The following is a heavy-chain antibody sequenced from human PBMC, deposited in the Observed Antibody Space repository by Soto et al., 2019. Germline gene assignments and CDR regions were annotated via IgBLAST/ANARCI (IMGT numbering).Heavy chain of an antibody. CDR3: ARAVAVPADFDY. D-gene: IGHD6-19*01. V-gene: IGHV1-3*05. J-gene: IGHJ4*02. CDR2: INAGNGNI. CDR1: GYTFTGYA. Sequence: QVQLVQSGAEEKKPGASVKVSCKASGYTFTGYAMHWVRQASGQRLEWMGWINAGNGNIKYSQKFQGRVTITRDTSASTAYMELSSLRSEDTAVYYCARAVAVPADFDYWGQGTLVTVSS.